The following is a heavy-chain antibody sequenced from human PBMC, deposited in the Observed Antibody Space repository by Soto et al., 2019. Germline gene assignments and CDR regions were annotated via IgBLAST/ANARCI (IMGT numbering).Heavy chain of an antibody. Sequence: TGGSLRLSCAASRFTFSNYGMHWVRQAPGKGLEWVAVIWYDESNKYYADSVKGRFTISRDNSKNTLYLQMNSLRAEDTAVYYCARDDIPGRAVAIYGMDVWGQGTTVTVSS. CDR2: IWYDESNK. CDR3: ARDDIPGRAVAIYGMDV. CDR1: RFTFSNYG. J-gene: IGHJ6*02. V-gene: IGHV3-33*01. D-gene: IGHD6-19*01.